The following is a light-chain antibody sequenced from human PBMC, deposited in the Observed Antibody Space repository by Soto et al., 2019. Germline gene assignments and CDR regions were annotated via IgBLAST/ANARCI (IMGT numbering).Light chain of an antibody. J-gene: IGKJ1*01. Sequence: DIQMTQSPSTLSASVGDRVTITCRASQSISSLLAWYQQKPGKAPKLLIYGASSLESGVPSRFSGSGSGTEFTLTISSLQPDDFATYYCQQYNSYDMWSFGQGTKVELK. CDR1: QSISSL. CDR2: GAS. CDR3: QQYNSYDMWS. V-gene: IGKV1-5*01.